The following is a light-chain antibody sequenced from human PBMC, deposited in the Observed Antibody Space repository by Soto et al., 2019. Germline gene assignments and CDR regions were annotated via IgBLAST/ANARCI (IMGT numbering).Light chain of an antibody. CDR3: SSRGSSNTLRV. J-gene: IGLJ2*01. Sequence: QSALTQPPSASGSPGQSVTISCTGTKSDIGVYDFVSWYQHHPGKAPRLIIYEVVQRPSGVPDRFSGSKSGNTASLTVSGLQAADEADYYCSSRGSSNTLRVFGGGTKVTVL. V-gene: IGLV2-8*01. CDR1: KSDIGVYDF. CDR2: EVV.